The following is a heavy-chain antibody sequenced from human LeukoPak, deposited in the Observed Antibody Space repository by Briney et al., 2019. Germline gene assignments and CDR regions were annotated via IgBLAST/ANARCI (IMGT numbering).Heavy chain of an antibody. J-gene: IGHJ4*02. Sequence: PGGSLRLSCAASGFTFSSYWMSWVRQAPGKGLEWVANIKQDGTERYYVDSVKGRFTISRDNAKNSLYLQMNSLRAEDTAVYFCARDISSSWSGRGSTYAYWGQGTLVTVSS. CDR3: ARDISSSWSGRGSTYAY. V-gene: IGHV3-7*01. D-gene: IGHD6-13*01. CDR2: IKQDGTER. CDR1: GFTFSSYW.